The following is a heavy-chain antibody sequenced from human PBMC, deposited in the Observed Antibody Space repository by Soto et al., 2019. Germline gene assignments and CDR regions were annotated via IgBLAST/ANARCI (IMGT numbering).Heavy chain of an antibody. CDR2: IYSGGGT. Sequence: PGGSLRLSCAASGFTVSYNYLNWVRQAPGKGLEWVSVIYSGGGTYYADSVKGRFTISRDKSKNTLYLQMNRLRADDTAVYYCARAVGGGYFDYWGQGALVTVSS. V-gene: IGHV3-53*01. J-gene: IGHJ4*02. CDR1: GFTVSYNY. CDR3: ARAVGGGYFDY. D-gene: IGHD1-26*01.